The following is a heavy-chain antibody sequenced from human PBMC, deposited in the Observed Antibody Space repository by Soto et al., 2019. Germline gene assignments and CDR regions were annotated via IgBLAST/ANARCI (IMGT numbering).Heavy chain of an antibody. V-gene: IGHV2-5*02. CDR3: AHSRPPRLLDY. CDR1: GFSLSTSGVG. D-gene: IGHD6-6*01. CDR2: IYWDDDK. Sequence: QITLKESGPTVVNPTQTLTLTCTISGFSLSTSGVGVGWIREPPGKALEWLALIYWDDDKRYSPSLNSRLTITKDTSKNQVVLTMTNMDPVDTATYYCAHSRPPRLLDYWGQGTLVTVSS. J-gene: IGHJ4*02.